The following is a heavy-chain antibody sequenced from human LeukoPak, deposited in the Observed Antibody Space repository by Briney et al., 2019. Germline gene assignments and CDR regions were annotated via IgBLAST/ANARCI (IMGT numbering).Heavy chain of an antibody. V-gene: IGHV2-5*01. Sequence: SGPTLVKPTQTLTLTCTFSGFSLSTSGVGVGWIRQPPGKALEWLALIYWNDDKRYSPSLKSRLTITKDTSKNQVVLTMTNMDPVDTATYYCAHNRGGYSYGYGFDYWGQGTLVTVSS. D-gene: IGHD5-18*01. CDR2: IYWNDDK. CDR1: GFSLSTSGVG. J-gene: IGHJ4*02. CDR3: AHNRGGYSYGYGFDY.